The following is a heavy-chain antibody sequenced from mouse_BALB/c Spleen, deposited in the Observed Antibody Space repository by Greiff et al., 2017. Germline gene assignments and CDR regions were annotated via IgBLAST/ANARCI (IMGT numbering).Heavy chain of an antibody. CDR2: INPSTGYT. D-gene: IGHD2-1*01. CDR1: GYTFTSYW. V-gene: IGHV1-7*01. Sequence: QVQLKESGAELAKPGASVKMSCKASGYTFTSYWMHWVKQRPGQGLEWIGYINPSTGYTEYNQKFKDKATLTADKSSSTAYMQLSSLTSEDSAVYYCARFYYGNSTWFAYWGQGTLVTVSA. J-gene: IGHJ3*01. CDR3: ARFYYGNSTWFAY.